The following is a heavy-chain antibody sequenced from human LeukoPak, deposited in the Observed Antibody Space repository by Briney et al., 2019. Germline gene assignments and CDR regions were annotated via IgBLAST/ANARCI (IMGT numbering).Heavy chain of an antibody. D-gene: IGHD3-22*01. J-gene: IGHJ4*02. Sequence: GGSLRLSCAGSGFSVSNYYMNWVRQAPGKGLEWVSLIRDSGATFYADSVKGRFTISRDNAKNSLYLQMNSLRAEDTAVYYCARDYYDSSGYYYTIATFFDYWGQGTLVTVSS. V-gene: IGHV3-69-1*01. CDR1: GFSVSNYY. CDR3: ARDYYDSSGYYYTIATFFDY. CDR2: IRDSGAT.